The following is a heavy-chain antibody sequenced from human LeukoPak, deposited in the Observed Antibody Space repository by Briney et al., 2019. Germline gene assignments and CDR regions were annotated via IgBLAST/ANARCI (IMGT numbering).Heavy chain of an antibody. V-gene: IGHV3-21*01. CDR3: ARGPTGSYYEYYFDY. D-gene: IGHD1-26*01. CDR1: GFTFSSYA. J-gene: IGHJ4*02. CDR2: ISSSSSYI. Sequence: PGGSLRLSCAASGFTFSSYAMSWVRQAPGKGLEWVSSISSSSSYIYYADSVKGRFTISRDNAKNSLYLQMNSLRAEDTAVYYCARGPTGSYYEYYFDYWGQGTLVTVSS.